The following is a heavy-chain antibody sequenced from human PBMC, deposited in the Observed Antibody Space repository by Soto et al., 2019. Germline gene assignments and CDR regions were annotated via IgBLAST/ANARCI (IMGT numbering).Heavy chain of an antibody. J-gene: IGHJ4*02. Sequence: EVQLLESGGGLVQPGGSLRLSCAASGFTFSSYGMTWVRQAPGKGLEWVSFSSATGAGTYYADSVKGRFTISRDNSKNTLYLQMTSRRADDTAVYYCAKDRRAGGNYGFYSDFWCQGARVIVSS. CDR1: GFTFSSYG. D-gene: IGHD1-7*01. CDR2: SSATGAGT. V-gene: IGHV3-23*01. CDR3: AKDRRAGGNYGFYSDF.